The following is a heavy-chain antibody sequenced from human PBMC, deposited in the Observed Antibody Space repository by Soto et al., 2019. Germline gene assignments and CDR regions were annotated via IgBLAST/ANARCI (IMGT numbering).Heavy chain of an antibody. CDR3: ARGGGRYYYDSSGSGGPYDAFDI. Sequence: SVKVSCKASGGTFSSYAISWVRQAPGQGLEWMGGIIPIFGTANYAQKFQGRVTITADESTSTTYMELSSLRSEDTAVYYCARGGGRYYYDSSGSGGPYDAFDIWGQGTMVTV. J-gene: IGHJ3*02. CDR2: IIPIFGTA. V-gene: IGHV1-69*13. D-gene: IGHD3-22*01. CDR1: GGTFSSYA.